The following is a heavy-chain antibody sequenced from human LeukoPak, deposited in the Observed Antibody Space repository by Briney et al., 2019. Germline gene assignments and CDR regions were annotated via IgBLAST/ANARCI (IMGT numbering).Heavy chain of an antibody. D-gene: IGHD3-10*02. V-gene: IGHV4-34*01. CDR2: INHSGST. CDR3: AGVFGDFNY. Sequence: SETLSLTCAVYGGSFSGYYWSWIRQPPGKGLEWIGEINHSGSTNYNPSLKSRVAISVDTSKNQFSLKLSSVTAADTAVYYCAGVFGDFNYWGQGTLVTVSS. J-gene: IGHJ4*02. CDR1: GGSFSGYY.